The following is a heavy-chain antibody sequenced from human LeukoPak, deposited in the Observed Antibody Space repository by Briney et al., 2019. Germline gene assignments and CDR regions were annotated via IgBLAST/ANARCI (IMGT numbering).Heavy chain of an antibody. CDR3: ARLWSTSCKGGSCPHQPNY. D-gene: IGHD2-15*01. CDR1: GGSISSSAYH. V-gene: IGHV4-39*01. CDR2: TNYGGNT. Sequence: PSETLSLTCTVSGGSISSSAYHWGWIRQPPGKGLEWIGTTNYGGNTYYNLSLKSRVIIFLDTSKNQFSLKLSSVTAADTAVYYCARLWSTSCKGGSCPHQPNYWGQGTRVTVPS. J-gene: IGHJ4*02.